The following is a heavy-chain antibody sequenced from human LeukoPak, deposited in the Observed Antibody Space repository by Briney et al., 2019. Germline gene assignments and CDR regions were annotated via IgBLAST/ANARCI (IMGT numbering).Heavy chain of an antibody. V-gene: IGHV3-30*04. CDR2: ISYDGSNK. CDR1: GFTFSSYA. J-gene: IGHJ4*02. D-gene: IGHD5-12*01. CDR3: ARVSAQVATITLDY. Sequence: GGSLRLSCAASGFTFSSYAMHWVRQAPGKGLEWVAVISYDGSNKHYADSVKGRFTISRDNSKNTLYLQMNSLRAEDTAVYYCARVSAQVATITLDYWGQGTLVTVSS.